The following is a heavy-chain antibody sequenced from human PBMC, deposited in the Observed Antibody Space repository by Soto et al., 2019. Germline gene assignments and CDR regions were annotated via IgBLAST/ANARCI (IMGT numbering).Heavy chain of an antibody. J-gene: IGHJ4*02. D-gene: IGHD2-15*01. V-gene: IGHV4-61*01. CDR1: GGSVSSGSYY. Sequence: PSETLSLTCTVSGGSVSSGSYYWSWIRQPPGKGLEWIGYIYYSGSTHYNPSLKSRVTISVDTSKNQFSLKLSSVTAADAAVYYCARDPGRCSGGSCYYFDYWGQGTLVTVSS. CDR2: IYYSGST. CDR3: ARDPGRCSGGSCYYFDY.